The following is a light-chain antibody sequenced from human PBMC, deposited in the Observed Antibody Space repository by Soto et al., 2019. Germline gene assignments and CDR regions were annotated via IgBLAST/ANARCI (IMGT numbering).Light chain of an antibody. CDR1: QTISSW. J-gene: IGKJ4*01. Sequence: DIQMTQSPFTLSASVGDRVTITCRASQTISSWLAWYQQIPGKAPKLLIYDASNLESGVPSRFSGSGSGTEFTLTISSLQPEDVAAYYCQKYNSAPLTFGGGTKVDIK. CDR3: QKYNSAPLT. V-gene: IGKV1-5*01. CDR2: DAS.